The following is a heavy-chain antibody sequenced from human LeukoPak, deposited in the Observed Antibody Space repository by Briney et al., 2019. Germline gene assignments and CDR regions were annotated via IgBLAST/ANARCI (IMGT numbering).Heavy chain of an antibody. Sequence: SETLSLTCTVSGGSISSSSYYWGWIRQPPGKGLEWIGSIYYSGSTYYNPSLKSRVTISVDTSKNQFSPKLSSVTAADTAVYYCARRRRWTAAGGSGVDPWGQGTLVTVSS. J-gene: IGHJ5*02. V-gene: IGHV4-39*01. D-gene: IGHD6-13*01. CDR1: GGSISSSSYY. CDR3: ARRRRWTAAGGSGVDP. CDR2: IYYSGST.